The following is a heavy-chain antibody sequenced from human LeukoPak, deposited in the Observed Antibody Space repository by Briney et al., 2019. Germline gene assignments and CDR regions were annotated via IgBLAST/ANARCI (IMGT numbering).Heavy chain of an antibody. Sequence: GGSLRLSCAASGFTFSNYAMSWVRQAPGKGLEWVSAISGSGGSTYYADSVKGRFTISRDNSKNTLYLQMNSLRAEDTAVYYCAKDTDIVVVPAARVFDYWGQGTLVTVSS. CDR2: ISGSGGST. D-gene: IGHD2-2*01. J-gene: IGHJ4*02. CDR1: GFTFSNYA. V-gene: IGHV3-23*01. CDR3: AKDTDIVVVPAARVFDY.